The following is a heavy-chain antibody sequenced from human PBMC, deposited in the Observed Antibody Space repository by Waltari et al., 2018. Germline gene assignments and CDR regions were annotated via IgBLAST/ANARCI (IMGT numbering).Heavy chain of an antibody. Sequence: EVQLVESGGGLSQPGGSLRLSGAVSGFTVSNNYMSWVRQAPGKGLEWVSVIYSGGSTYYADSVKGRFTISRDSSENTVYLQMSSLRAEDTALYYCARLDFWTGSYYWGQGTLVTVSS. CDR3: ARLDFWTGSYY. CDR2: IYSGGST. J-gene: IGHJ4*02. D-gene: IGHD3-3*01. V-gene: IGHV3-53*01. CDR1: GFTVSNNY.